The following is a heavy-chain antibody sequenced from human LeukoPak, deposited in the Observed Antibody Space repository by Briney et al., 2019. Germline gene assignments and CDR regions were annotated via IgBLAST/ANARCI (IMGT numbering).Heavy chain of an antibody. CDR2: IWYDGSNK. CDR1: GLTFSSYG. CDR3: ARGSAGSSWYPLDY. J-gene: IGHJ4*02. Sequence: PGRSLRLSCAASGLTFSSYGMHWVRQAPGKGLEWVAVIWYDGSNKYYADSVKGRFTISRDNSKNTLYLQMNSLRAEDTAVYYCARGSAGSSWYPLDYWGQGTLVTVSS. D-gene: IGHD6-13*01. V-gene: IGHV3-33*01.